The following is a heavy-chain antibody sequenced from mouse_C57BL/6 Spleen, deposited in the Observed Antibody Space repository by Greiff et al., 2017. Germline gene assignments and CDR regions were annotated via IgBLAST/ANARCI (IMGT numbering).Heavy chain of an antibody. Sequence: QAQLKESGPGLVAPSQSLSITCTVSGFSLTSYAISWVRQPPGKGLEWLGVIWTGGGTNYNSALKSRLSISKDNSKSQVFLKMNSLQTDDTARYYCARNRDYDEGGAMDYWGQGTSVTVSS. V-gene: IGHV2-9-1*01. CDR1: GFSLTSYA. CDR2: IWTGGGT. J-gene: IGHJ4*01. D-gene: IGHD2-4*01. CDR3: ARNRDYDEGGAMDY.